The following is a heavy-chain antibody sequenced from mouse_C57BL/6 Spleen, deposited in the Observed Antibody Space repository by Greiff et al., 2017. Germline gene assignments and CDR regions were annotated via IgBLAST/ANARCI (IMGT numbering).Heavy chain of an antibody. J-gene: IGHJ2*01. Sequence: QVQLQQSGAELVRPGTSVKVSCKASGYAFTHYLIEWVKQRPGQGLEWIGVINPGSGGPNYNEKFKGKATLTADKSASTAYMQLSSLTSEDSAVYFCARVTTVVATDYWGQGTTLTVSS. CDR1: GYAFTHYL. D-gene: IGHD1-1*01. CDR3: ARVTTVVATDY. CDR2: INPGSGGP. V-gene: IGHV1-54*01.